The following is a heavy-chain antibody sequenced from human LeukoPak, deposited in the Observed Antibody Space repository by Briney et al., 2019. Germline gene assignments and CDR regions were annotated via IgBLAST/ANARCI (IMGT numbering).Heavy chain of an antibody. D-gene: IGHD3-9*01. CDR1: GFTFSSYG. J-gene: IGHJ3*02. V-gene: IGHV3-30*18. Sequence: GGSLRLSCAASGFTFSSYGMHWVRQAPGKGLEWVAVISYDGSNKYYADSVKGRFTISRDNSNNTLYLQMNSLRAEDTAVYYCAKDPYYDILTGYSQGTAFDIWGQGTMVTVSS. CDR3: AKDPYYDILTGYSQGTAFDI. CDR2: ISYDGSNK.